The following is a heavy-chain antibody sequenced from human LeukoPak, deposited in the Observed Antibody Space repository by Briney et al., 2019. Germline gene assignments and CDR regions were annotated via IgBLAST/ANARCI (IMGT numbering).Heavy chain of an antibody. D-gene: IGHD2-15*01. CDR2: MSSNGGST. V-gene: IGHV3-64D*09. Sequence: GGSLRLSCSASGLTFISYTMHWVRQAPGKGLEYVSGMSSNGGSTYYADSVKGRFTISRDNSKNTLYLQMSSLRVEDTAVYYCVPDIVVVIFAYWGQGTLVTVSS. J-gene: IGHJ4*02. CDR3: VPDIVVVIFAY. CDR1: GLTFISYT.